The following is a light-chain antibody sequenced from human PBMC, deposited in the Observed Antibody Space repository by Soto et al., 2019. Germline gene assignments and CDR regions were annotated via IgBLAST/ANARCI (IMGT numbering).Light chain of an antibody. J-gene: IGKJ5*01. CDR3: QQYSSSPIT. CDR2: GAS. V-gene: IGKV3-20*01. Sequence: EIVMTQSPGTLSLSAGERATLSCRASQSVSSNLAWYQQKPGQAPRLLIYGASTRATGIPARFSGSGSGTDFTLTISSLEPEDFAVYYCQQYSSSPITLGQGTRLEIK. CDR1: QSVSSN.